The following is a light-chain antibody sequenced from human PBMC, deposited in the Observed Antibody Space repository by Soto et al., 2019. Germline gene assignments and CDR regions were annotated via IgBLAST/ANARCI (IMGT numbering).Light chain of an antibody. CDR1: SSDIGRYNY. CDR2: DVI. CDR3: CSYAGSSTHV. Sequence: QSVLTQPRSVSGSPGQSVTISCTGTSSDIGRYNYVSWYQQHPGKAPKLMIYDVIKRPSGVPDRFSGSKSGNTASLTIYGLQAEDEADYYCCSYAGSSTHVFGTGTKLTVL. V-gene: IGLV2-11*01. J-gene: IGLJ1*01.